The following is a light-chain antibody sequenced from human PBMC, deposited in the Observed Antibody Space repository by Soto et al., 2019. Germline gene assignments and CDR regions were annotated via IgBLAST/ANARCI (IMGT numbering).Light chain of an antibody. CDR3: QQSFSRPMYT. J-gene: IGKJ2*01. V-gene: IGKV1-39*01. CDR1: QTISTY. CDR2: DAS. Sequence: DIQMTQSPSSLSASVGDRVIMTCLASQTISTYLNWYQQKPGTAPKLLIYDASTLQSGVPSRFSGSGSGTDFTLTISNLQPEDFATFYCQQSFSRPMYTFGQGTKVDI.